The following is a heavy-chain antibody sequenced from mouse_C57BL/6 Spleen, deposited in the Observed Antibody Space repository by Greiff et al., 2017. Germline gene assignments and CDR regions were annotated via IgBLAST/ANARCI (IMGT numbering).Heavy chain of an antibody. Sequence: QVQLQQPGAELVKPGASVKLSCKASGYTFTSYWMHWVKQRPGQGLEWIGMIHPNSGSTNYNEKFKSKATLTVDKSSSTAYMQLSSLTSEDSAVYYCARGDGYLYYYAMDYWGQETSVTVSS. J-gene: IGHJ4*01. V-gene: IGHV1-64*01. D-gene: IGHD2-3*01. CDR1: GYTFTSYW. CDR2: IHPNSGST. CDR3: ARGDGYLYYYAMDY.